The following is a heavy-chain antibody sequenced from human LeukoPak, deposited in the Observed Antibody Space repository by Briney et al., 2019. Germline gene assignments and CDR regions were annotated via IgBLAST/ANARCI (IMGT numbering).Heavy chain of an antibody. J-gene: IGHJ4*02. CDR2: ISWNSGSI. CDR1: GFTFDDYA. Sequence: GGSLRLSCAASGFTFDDYAMHWVRQAPGKGLEWVSGISWNSGSIGYADSVKGRFTISRDNAKNSLYLQMNSLRAEDTALYYCAKDFTYYYDSSGHFDYWGQGTLVTVSS. V-gene: IGHV3-9*01. D-gene: IGHD3-22*01. CDR3: AKDFTYYYDSSGHFDY.